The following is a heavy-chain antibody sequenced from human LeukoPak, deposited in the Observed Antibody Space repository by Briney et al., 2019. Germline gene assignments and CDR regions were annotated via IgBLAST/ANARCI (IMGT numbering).Heavy chain of an antibody. V-gene: IGHV1-2*02. CDR3: ALWFGELELDP. Sequence: CMGCINPNSVNTGYAQKFQGRVTMTRDTSISTAYMELSRLRSDDTAVYYCALWFGELELDPWGQGTLVTVSS. J-gene: IGHJ5*02. CDR2: INPNSVNT. D-gene: IGHD3-10*01.